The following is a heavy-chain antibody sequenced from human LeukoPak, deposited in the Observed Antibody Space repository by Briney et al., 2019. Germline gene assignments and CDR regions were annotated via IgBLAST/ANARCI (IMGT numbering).Heavy chain of an antibody. D-gene: IGHD4-23*01. J-gene: IGHJ4*02. Sequence: SETLSLTCTVSGGSISSYYWSWNRQPPGKGLEWIGYISYSGSTNYNPSLKSRVTLSLDTSKNQFSLKLSSVTAADTAVYYCAGDHGGSNFDYWGQGTLVTVSS. CDR2: ISYSGST. CDR1: GGSISSYY. V-gene: IGHV4-59*01. CDR3: AGDHGGSNFDY.